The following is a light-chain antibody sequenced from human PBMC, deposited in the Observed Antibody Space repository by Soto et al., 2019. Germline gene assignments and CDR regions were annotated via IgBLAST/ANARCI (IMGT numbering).Light chain of an antibody. J-gene: IGLJ1*01. Sequence: QSALTQPPSASGSPGQSVTISCTGTSSDVGGYNYVSGYQQHPGRAPKLMIYEVSKRPSGVPDRFSGSKSGNTASLTVSGLQTEDEADYYCSSYAGSNNQVFGTGTKLTVL. CDR2: EVS. CDR3: SSYAGSNNQV. V-gene: IGLV2-8*01. CDR1: SSDVGGYNY.